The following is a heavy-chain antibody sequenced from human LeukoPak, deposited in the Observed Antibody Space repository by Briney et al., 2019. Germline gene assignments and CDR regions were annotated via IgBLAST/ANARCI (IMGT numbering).Heavy chain of an antibody. CDR3: PGRGWQWEVMYYFDY. D-gene: IGHD1-26*01. V-gene: IGHV4-39*01. CDR1: GGSISGSSYY. J-gene: IGHJ4*02. Sequence: PSETLSLTCTVSGGSISGSSYYWGWIRQPPGKELECIGSIYYSGSTYYNPSLKSRVTISVDTSKNQFSLKLSSVSAADTAEYYGPGRGWQWEVMYYFDYWLEGTLVTGSS. CDR2: IYYSGST.